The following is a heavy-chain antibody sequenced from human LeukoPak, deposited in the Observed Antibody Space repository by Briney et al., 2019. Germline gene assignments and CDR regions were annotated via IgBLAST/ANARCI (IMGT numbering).Heavy chain of an antibody. J-gene: IGHJ4*02. CDR1: GYSISSDHF. CDR3: AGGRDSSGWYVVFDY. Sequence: PSETLSLTCGVSGYSISSDHFWGWIRQPPGKGLEWIGTISHRGSSDYNPSLKSRVTISLNTSKNQFSLNLTSVRAADTAVYYCAGGRDSSGWYVVFDYWGQGALVTVSS. CDR2: ISHRGSS. D-gene: IGHD6-13*01. V-gene: IGHV4-38-2*01.